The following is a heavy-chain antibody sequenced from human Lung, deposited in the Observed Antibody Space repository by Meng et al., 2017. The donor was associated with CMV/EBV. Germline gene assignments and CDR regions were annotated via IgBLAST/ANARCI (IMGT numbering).Heavy chain of an antibody. V-gene: IGHV4-59*01. J-gene: IGHJ4*02. CDR2: VSDSGNT. D-gene: IGHD6-19*01. CDR1: PGSISSYY. CDR3: SSRRGGWPYFDF. Sequence: ETLSLTCTVSPGSISSYYWSWIRQPPGKGLEWIGYVSDSGNTNYNPSLKSRVTISIDTSKNQFSLRLKSVTAADTAVYYCSSRRGGWPYFDFWGQGTLVTVSS.